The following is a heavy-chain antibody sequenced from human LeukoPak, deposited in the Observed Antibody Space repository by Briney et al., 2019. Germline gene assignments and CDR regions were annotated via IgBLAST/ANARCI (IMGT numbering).Heavy chain of an antibody. J-gene: IGHJ4*02. CDR1: GFTFSSYS. V-gene: IGHV3-21*01. D-gene: IGHD3-22*01. Sequence: TGGSLGLSCAASGFTFSSYSMNWVRQAPGKGLEWVSSISSSSSYIYYADSVKGRFTISRDNAKNSLYLQMNSLRAEDTAVYYCAREDSSGSGDFDYWGQGTLVTVSS. CDR2: ISSSSSYI. CDR3: AREDSSGSGDFDY.